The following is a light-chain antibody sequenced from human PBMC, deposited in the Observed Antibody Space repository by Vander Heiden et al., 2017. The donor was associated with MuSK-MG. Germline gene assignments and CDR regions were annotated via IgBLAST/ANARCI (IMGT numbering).Light chain of an antibody. V-gene: IGKV3-20*01. Sequence: AAVSCRASQSVSSSYLAWYQQKPGQAPRLLIYGASSRATGIPDRFSGSGSGTDFTLTISRLEPEDFAVYYCQQYGSSPLTFGRGTKVDIK. CDR1: QSVSSSY. J-gene: IGKJ3*01. CDR2: GAS. CDR3: QQYGSSPLT.